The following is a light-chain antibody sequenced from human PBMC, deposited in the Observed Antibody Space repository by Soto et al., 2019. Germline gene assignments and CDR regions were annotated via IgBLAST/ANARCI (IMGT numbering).Light chain of an antibody. CDR3: QQRSNWPIP. CDR1: QSVSSY. V-gene: IGKV3-11*01. Sequence: EIVLTQSPSTLSLAPGERATLSCRASQSVSSYLALYQQKPGQAPRLLIYDTSNRATGIPARFIGSGSGPDFTLTISNLEPEDFAVYYCQQRSNWPIPFGQGTRLEIK. CDR2: DTS. J-gene: IGKJ5*01.